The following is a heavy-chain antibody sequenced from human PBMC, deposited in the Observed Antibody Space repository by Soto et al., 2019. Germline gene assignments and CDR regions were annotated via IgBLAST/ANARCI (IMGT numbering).Heavy chain of an antibody. D-gene: IGHD1-1*01. CDR2: IYSGGST. CDR1: GFTVSSNY. Sequence: GGSLRLSCAASGFTVSSNYMSWVRQAPGKGLEWVSVIYSGGSTYYADSVKGRFTISRDNSKNTLYLQMNSLRAEDTAVYYCAKQGQYNWFLDYWGQGTLVTVSS. J-gene: IGHJ4*02. V-gene: IGHV3-53*01. CDR3: AKQGQYNWFLDY.